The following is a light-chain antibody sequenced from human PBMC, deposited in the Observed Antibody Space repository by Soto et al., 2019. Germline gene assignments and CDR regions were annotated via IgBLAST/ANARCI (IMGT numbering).Light chain of an antibody. J-gene: IGKJ4*01. Sequence: DVVMTQSPLSLPVTPGEPASISCRSSRSLLSSNGYNYLNWYLQKAGQSPQLLIYLGSNRASGVPYKFGGSGSSTECTIKISRVEAEDVGVYYCAQGLKTPLTFGGGTKVDIK. CDR1: RSLLSSNGYNY. CDR3: AQGLKTPLT. CDR2: LGS. V-gene: IGKV2-28*01.